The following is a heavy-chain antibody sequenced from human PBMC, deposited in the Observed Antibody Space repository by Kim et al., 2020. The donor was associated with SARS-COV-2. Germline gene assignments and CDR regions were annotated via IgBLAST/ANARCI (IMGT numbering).Heavy chain of an antibody. CDR1: GGSISSGDYY. CDR3: ARDRGFRFGQSHFDL. J-gene: IGHJ2*01. CDR2: IYYSGNT. D-gene: IGHD3-16*01. V-gene: IGHV4-30-4*01. Sequence: SETLSLTCTVSGGSISSGDYYWSWIRQPPGKGLEWIGYIYYSGNTYYNPSLKSRVTISVDTSKKQFSLKLSSLTAADTAVYYCARDRGFRFGQSHFDLWCRGTLITVSS.